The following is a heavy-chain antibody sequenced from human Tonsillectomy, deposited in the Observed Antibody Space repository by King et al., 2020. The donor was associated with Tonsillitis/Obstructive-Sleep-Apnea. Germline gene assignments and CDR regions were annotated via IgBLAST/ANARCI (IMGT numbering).Heavy chain of an antibody. Sequence: VQLVESGGGLVKPGGSLRLSCAASGFTFSSYSMNWVRQAPGKGLKWVSSISSSSSYIYYADSVKGRFTISRDNAKNSLYLQMNSLRAEDTAVYYCARETLDYYDSSGYYSHMNFDYWGQGTLVTVSS. V-gene: IGHV3-21*01. CDR1: GFTFSSYS. J-gene: IGHJ4*02. CDR3: ARETLDYYDSSGYYSHMNFDY. D-gene: IGHD3-22*01. CDR2: ISSSSSYI.